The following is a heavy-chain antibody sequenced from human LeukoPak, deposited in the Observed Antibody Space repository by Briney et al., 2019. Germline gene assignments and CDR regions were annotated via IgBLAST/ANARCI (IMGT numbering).Heavy chain of an antibody. V-gene: IGHV1-2*06. CDR3: AREGCSGGSCYGY. J-gene: IGHJ4*02. CDR1: GYTFTGYY. CDR2: INPNSGGT. D-gene: IGHD2-15*01. Sequence: GASVKVSCKASGYTFTGYYMHWVRQAPGQGLEWMGRINPNSGGTNYAQKFQGRVTMTRDTSISTAYMELSRLRSDDTAVYYCAREGCSGGSCYGYWGQGTLVTVSS.